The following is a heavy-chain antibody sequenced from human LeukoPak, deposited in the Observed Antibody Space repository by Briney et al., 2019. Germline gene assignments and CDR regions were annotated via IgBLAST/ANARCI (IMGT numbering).Heavy chain of an antibody. CDR3: ARRSHYSRSSGNNC. CDR2: INHSGST. J-gene: IGHJ4*02. Sequence: SETLSLTCAVYGGSFSGYYWSWTRQPPGKGLEWIGEINHSGSTNYNPSVKSRVTISVDTSKNQFSLKLTYVTAADTAEYFCARRSHYSRSSGNNCWGQGTLVTVSS. CDR1: GGSFSGYY. D-gene: IGHD6-6*01. V-gene: IGHV4-34*01.